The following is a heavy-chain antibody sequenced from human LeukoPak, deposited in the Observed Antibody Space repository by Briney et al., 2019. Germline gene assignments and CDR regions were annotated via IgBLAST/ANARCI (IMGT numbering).Heavy chain of an antibody. Sequence: PGGSLRLSCEASGFSFSDYWMHSIRQVPGKGPVWGSGINSIETTIIYADSVKGRFTISRDNIENTLYLQMARLRVEDTDIYYCARADFADYHFDYWGRGTLVTVSS. V-gene: IGHV3-74*01. J-gene: IGHJ4*02. CDR2: INSIETTI. D-gene: IGHD4-17*01. CDR3: ARADFADYHFDY. CDR1: GFSFSDYW.